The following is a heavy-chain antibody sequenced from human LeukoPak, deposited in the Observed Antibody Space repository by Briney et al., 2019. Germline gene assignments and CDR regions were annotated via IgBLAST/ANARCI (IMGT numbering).Heavy chain of an antibody. J-gene: IGHJ6*02. CDR3: ARDYCSSTSCYGDYYYGMDV. Sequence: ASVKVSCKASGYTFTSYGISWVRQAPGQGLEWMGWISAYNGNTNYAQKLQGRVTMTTDTSTSTAHMELRSLRSDDTAVYYCARDYCSSTSCYGDYYYGMDVWGQGTTVTVSS. D-gene: IGHD2-2*01. CDR2: ISAYNGNT. V-gene: IGHV1-18*01. CDR1: GYTFTSYG.